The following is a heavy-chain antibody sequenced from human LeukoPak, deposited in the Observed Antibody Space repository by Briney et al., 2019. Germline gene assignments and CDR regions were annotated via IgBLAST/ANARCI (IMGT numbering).Heavy chain of an antibody. D-gene: IGHD1-1*01. Sequence: SVKVSCKASGGTFTSYAISGVGQAPGQGLEWMGRIIPILGIADYAQKFQGRVTITADKSTSTAYMELSSLRSEDTAVYYCARPPTYDAFDIWGQGTMVTVSS. CDR3: ARPPTYDAFDI. J-gene: IGHJ3*02. CDR2: IIPILGIA. CDR1: GGTFTSYA. V-gene: IGHV1-69*04.